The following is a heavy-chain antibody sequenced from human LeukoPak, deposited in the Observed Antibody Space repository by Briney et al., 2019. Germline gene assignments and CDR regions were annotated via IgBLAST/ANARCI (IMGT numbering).Heavy chain of an antibody. CDR3: AKDVGGTNFHYMDV. CDR1: GYTFTSYG. Sequence: GASVKVSCKASGYTFTSYGISWVRQAPGQGLEWMGWISAYNGNTNYAQKLQGRVTMTTDTSTSTAYMELRSLRSDDTAVYYCAKDVGGTNFHYMDVWGKGTTVIVSS. V-gene: IGHV1-18*01. J-gene: IGHJ6*03. CDR2: ISAYNGNT. D-gene: IGHD1-26*01.